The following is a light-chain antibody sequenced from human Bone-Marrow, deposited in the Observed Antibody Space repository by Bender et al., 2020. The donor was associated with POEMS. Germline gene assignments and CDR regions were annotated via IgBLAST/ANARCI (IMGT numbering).Light chain of an antibody. V-gene: IGLV2-23*02. CDR3: CSYSSSIIVV. J-gene: IGLJ2*01. CDR1: SSDVGGYNY. CDR2: DVN. Sequence: QSALTQPASVSGSPGQSITISCTGTSSDVGGYNYVSWYQHHPGTTPKVFIYDVNKRPSGVSNRFSGSKSGNTAFLTISGLRAEDEADYYCCSYSSSIIVVFGGGTKLTVL.